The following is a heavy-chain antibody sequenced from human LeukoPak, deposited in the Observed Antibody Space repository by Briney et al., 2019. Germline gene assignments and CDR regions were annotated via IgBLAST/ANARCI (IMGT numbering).Heavy chain of an antibody. V-gene: IGHV1-2*06. J-gene: IGHJ3*02. CDR2: INPKTGGT. D-gene: IGHD5-24*01. CDR1: GYTSTGYY. Sequence: ASVKVSCKASGYTSTGYYMNWVRQAPGQGLEWLGRINPKTGGTNYAQNFQGRVTMTRDTSISTAYMELSRLRSDDTAVYYCARVGDGLNDGFDMWGQGTMVTVSS. CDR3: ARVGDGLNDGFDM.